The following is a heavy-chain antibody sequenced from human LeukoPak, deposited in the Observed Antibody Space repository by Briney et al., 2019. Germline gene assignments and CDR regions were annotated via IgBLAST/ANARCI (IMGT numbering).Heavy chain of an antibody. CDR3: AKDHSGYGVHKFDY. CDR1: GFTFSSYS. V-gene: IGHV3-48*04. Sequence: GGSLRLSCAASGFTFSSYSMNWVRQAPGKGLEWVSYISSSSSTIYYADSVKGRFTISRDNAKNTLYLQMNSLRGDDTAIYYCAKDHSGYGVHKFDYWGQGTLVTVSS. CDR2: ISSSSSTI. D-gene: IGHD5-12*01. J-gene: IGHJ4*02.